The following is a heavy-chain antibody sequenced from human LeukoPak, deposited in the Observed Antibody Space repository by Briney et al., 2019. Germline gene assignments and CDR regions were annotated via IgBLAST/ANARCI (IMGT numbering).Heavy chain of an antibody. CDR1: GFTFSDYY. D-gene: IGHD3-10*01. CDR2: ISSSGSTI. Sequence: SGGSLRLSCAASGFTFSDYYMSWIRQAPGKGLEWVSYISSSGSTIYYADSVKGRFTISRDNAKNSLYLQMNSLRAEDTAVYYCARLCGSGSYCYYYYGMDVWGQGTTVTVSS. V-gene: IGHV3-11*01. J-gene: IGHJ6*02. CDR3: ARLCGSGSYCYYYYGMDV.